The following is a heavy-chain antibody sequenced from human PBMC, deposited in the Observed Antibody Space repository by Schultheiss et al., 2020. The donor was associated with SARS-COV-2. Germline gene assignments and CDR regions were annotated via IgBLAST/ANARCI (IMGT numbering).Heavy chain of an antibody. CDR1: GFTFSSYW. Sequence: GGSLRLSCAASGFTFSSYWMHWVRQAPGKGLVWVSRINSDGSSTSYADSVKGRFTISRDNAKNSLYLQMNSLRAEDTAVYYCARDHYCSSTSCYREHFDYWGQGTLVTVSS. J-gene: IGHJ4*02. CDR2: INSDGSST. CDR3: ARDHYCSSTSCYREHFDY. V-gene: IGHV3-74*01. D-gene: IGHD2-2*02.